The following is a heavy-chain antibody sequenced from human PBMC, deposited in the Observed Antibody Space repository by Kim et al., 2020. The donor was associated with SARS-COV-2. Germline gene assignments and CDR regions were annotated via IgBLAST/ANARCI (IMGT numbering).Heavy chain of an antibody. V-gene: IGHV4-39*01. J-gene: IGHJ5*02. CDR3: ARHAAVNSPRYCSGGLCYLGWFGP. CDR1: GGSISSNSYY. CDR2: MYPGGVT. D-gene: IGHD2-15*01. Sequence: SETLSLTCTISGGSISSNSYYWGWIRQTPGKGLEWIGTMYPGGVTYYNQSLKSRVTMSIDMSKRQFFLKLNFVTAADTAVYYCARHAAVNSPRYCSGGLCYLGWFGPWGQGTQVIVSS.